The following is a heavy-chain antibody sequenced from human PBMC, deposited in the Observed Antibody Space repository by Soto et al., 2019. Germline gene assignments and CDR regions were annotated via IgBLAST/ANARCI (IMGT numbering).Heavy chain of an antibody. CDR2: TNAGNGNT. D-gene: IGHD6-19*01. Sequence: QVQLVQSGAEVKKPGASVKVSCTASGYTFTSYAVHWVRQAPGQRLEWMGWTNAGNGNTKYSKNFQGRVTITRDTSASTAYMELSSLRSEDTSVYYCARGYTSGWYSFDYWGQGTLVTVSS. J-gene: IGHJ4*02. V-gene: IGHV1-3*01. CDR3: ARGYTSGWYSFDY. CDR1: GYTFTSYA.